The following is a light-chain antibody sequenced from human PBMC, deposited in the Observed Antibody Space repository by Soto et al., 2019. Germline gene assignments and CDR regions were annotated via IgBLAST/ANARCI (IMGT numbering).Light chain of an antibody. CDR3: SSYTSSSTLYV. Sequence: QSVLTQPPSASGTPEQSVTISCTGTSSDIGGYNYVSWYQQHPGKAPKLMIYEVSNRPSGISNRFSGSKSGNTASLTISGLQAEDEADYYCSSYTSSSTLYVFGTGTKVTVL. J-gene: IGLJ1*01. V-gene: IGLV2-14*01. CDR1: SSDIGGYNY. CDR2: EVS.